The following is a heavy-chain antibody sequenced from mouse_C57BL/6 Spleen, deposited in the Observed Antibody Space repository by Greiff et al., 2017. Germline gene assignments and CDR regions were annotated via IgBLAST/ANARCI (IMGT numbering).Heavy chain of an antibody. CDR2: IWSGGST. V-gene: IGHV2-2*01. CDR3: ARGDSSGETWFAY. J-gene: IGHJ3*01. D-gene: IGHD3-2*02. CDR1: GFSLTSYG. Sequence: QVQLKESGPGLVQPSQSLSITCTVSGFSLTSYGVHWVRQSPGKGLEWLGVIWSGGSTDYNAAFISRLSISKDNSKSQVFFKMNSLQADDTAIYYWARGDSSGETWFAYWGQGTLVTVSA.